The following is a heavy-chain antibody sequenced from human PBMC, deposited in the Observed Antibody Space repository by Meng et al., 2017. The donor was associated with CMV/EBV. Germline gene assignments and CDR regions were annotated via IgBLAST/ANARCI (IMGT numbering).Heavy chain of an antibody. D-gene: IGHD3-16*01. Sequence: AASGFTFSDYYMSWIRQAPGKGLEWVSYIGSSGTTIYYAASVKGRFPISRDNAKNSLYLQMNSLGAEDTAVYYGARVKGAREYFQHWGQGTLVTVSS. J-gene: IGHJ1*01. V-gene: IGHV3-11*01. CDR2: IGSSGTTI. CDR3: ARVKGAREYFQH. CDR1: GFTFSDYY.